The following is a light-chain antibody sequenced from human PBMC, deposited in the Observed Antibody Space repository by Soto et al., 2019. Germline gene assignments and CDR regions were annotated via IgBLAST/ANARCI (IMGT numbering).Light chain of an antibody. Sequence: DVEMTQSPSSMSASVGDRVTITCRASQSIGSWLAWYQQKPGKVPTLLIFPSSHLQSGVPSRFSGSGSGTDFTLTISNLQPEDFAIYYCHQGYSFPRAFGQGTTVEIK. J-gene: IGKJ1*01. V-gene: IGKV1-12*01. CDR2: PSS. CDR1: QSIGSW. CDR3: HQGYSFPRA.